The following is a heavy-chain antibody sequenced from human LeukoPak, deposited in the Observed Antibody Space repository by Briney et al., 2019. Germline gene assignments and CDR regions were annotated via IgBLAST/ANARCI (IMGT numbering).Heavy chain of an antibody. V-gene: IGHV1-8*03. CDR1: GYTFTSYD. D-gene: IGHD3-22*01. CDR2: MNPNSGNT. J-gene: IGHJ1*01. CDR3: ARDDYYDSSGSRAFQH. Sequence: ASVKVSCKASGYTFTSYDINWVRQATGQGLEWMGWMNPNSGNTGYAQKFQGRVTITRNTSISTAYMELSSLRSEDTAVYYCARDDYYDSSGSRAFQHWGQGTLVTVSS.